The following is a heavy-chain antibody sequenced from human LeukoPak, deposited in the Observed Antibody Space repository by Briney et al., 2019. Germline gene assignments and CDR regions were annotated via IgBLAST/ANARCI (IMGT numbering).Heavy chain of an antibody. V-gene: IGHV4-39*01. CDR1: GGSISSSSYY. Sequence: SETLSLTCTVSGGSISSSSYYWGWIRQPPGKGLEWIGSIYYSGSTNYNPSLKSRVTISVDTSKDQFSLKLSSVTAADTAMYYCAGHRTAYYFDYWGQGTLVTVSS. J-gene: IGHJ4*02. CDR3: AGHRTAYYFDY. CDR2: IYYSGST.